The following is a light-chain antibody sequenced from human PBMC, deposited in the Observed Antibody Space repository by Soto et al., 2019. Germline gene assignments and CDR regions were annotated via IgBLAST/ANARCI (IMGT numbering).Light chain of an antibody. CDR1: QSVSSY. Sequence: EIVLKQSPATLSLSKGERATLSCRASQSVSSYLAWYQQKPGQAPRLLIYGASNRATDIPARFSGSGSGTESTLTISSLQSEDFAEYHCQQYNNWPQTFGQGTNVDI. V-gene: IGKV3-15*01. CDR3: QQYNNWPQT. CDR2: GAS. J-gene: IGKJ1*01.